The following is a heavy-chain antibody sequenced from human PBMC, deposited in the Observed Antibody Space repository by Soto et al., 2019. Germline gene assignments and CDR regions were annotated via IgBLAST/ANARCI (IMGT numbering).Heavy chain of an antibody. D-gene: IGHD4-4*01. CDR1: GGSISSGDYY. J-gene: IGHJ5*02. CDR2: IYYSGST. V-gene: IGHV4-30-4*01. Sequence: SETLSLTCTVSGGSISSGDYYWSWLRQPPGKGLEWIGYIYYSGSTYYNPSLKSRVTISVDTSKNQFSLKLSSVTAADTAVYYYASSSTTPSNWFDPWGQGTLVTVSS. CDR3: ASSSTTPSNWFDP.